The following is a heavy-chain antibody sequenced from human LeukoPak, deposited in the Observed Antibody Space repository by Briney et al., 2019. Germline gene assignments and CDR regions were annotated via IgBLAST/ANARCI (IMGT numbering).Heavy chain of an antibody. J-gene: IGHJ4*02. CDR3: AREWIAAAALDY. D-gene: IGHD6-13*01. CDR1: GFTFSSYE. Sequence: QSGGSLRLSCAASGFTFSSYEMNWVRQAPGKGLEWVSYISSSGSTIYYADSVKGRFTISRDNAKNSLYLQMNSLRAEDTAVYYCAREWIAAAALDYWGQGTLVTVSS. V-gene: IGHV3-48*03. CDR2: ISSSGSTI.